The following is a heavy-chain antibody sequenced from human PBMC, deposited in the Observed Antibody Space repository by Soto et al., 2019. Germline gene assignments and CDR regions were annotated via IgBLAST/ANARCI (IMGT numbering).Heavy chain of an antibody. D-gene: IGHD5-18*01. CDR3: ARDPLWGTAMVLWYFDL. Sequence: QVQLVESGGGVVQPGRSLRLSCAASGFTFSSYAMHWVRQAPGKGLEWVAVISYDGSNKYYADSVKGRFTISRDNSKNPPYLQMNSRRAEEAGVYYCARDPLWGTAMVLWYFDLWGRGTLVTVSS. V-gene: IGHV3-30-3*01. CDR1: GFTFSSYA. CDR2: ISYDGSNK. J-gene: IGHJ2*01.